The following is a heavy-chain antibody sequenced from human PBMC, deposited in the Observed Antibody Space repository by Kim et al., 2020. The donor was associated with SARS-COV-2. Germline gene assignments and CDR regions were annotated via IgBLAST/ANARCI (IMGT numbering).Heavy chain of an antibody. CDR2: INHSGST. V-gene: IGHV4-34*01. J-gene: IGHJ4*02. CDR3: ARVGHARGIDY. Sequence: SETLSLTCAVYGGSFSGYYWSWIRQPPGKGLEWIGEINHSGSTNYNPSLKSRVTISVDTSKNQFSLKLSSVTAADTAVYYCARVGHARGIDYWGQGTLVTVSS. CDR1: GGSFSGYY. D-gene: IGHD3-10*01.